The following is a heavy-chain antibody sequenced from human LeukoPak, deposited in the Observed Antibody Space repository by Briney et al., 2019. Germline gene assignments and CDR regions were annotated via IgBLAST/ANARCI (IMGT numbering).Heavy chain of an antibody. Sequence: GGSLRLSCAASGFTFDDYGMSWVRQAPGKGLEWVSGINWNGDSIGYADFVKGRLTISRDNAKNSLYVQMNSLRVEDTALYYCARTYGSGSYYNYMDVWGKGTTVTVSS. V-gene: IGHV3-20*04. CDR3: ARTYGSGSYYNYMDV. J-gene: IGHJ6*03. D-gene: IGHD3-10*01. CDR2: INWNGDSI. CDR1: GFTFDDYG.